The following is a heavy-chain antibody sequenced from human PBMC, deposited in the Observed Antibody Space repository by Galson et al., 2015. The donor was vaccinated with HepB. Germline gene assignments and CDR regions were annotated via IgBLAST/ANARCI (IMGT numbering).Heavy chain of an antibody. CDR1: GGSISSYY. D-gene: IGHD3-10*01. Sequence: SETLSLTCTVSGGSISSYYWNWIRQPPGKGLEWIGHIYYSGSTNYNPSLKSRVTISLDTSKDQFSLKLSSVTAADTAVYYCATDYYGSGSYGSWGQGSLVTVSP. CDR3: ATDYYGSGSYGS. V-gene: IGHV4-59*01. CDR2: IYYSGST. J-gene: IGHJ4*02.